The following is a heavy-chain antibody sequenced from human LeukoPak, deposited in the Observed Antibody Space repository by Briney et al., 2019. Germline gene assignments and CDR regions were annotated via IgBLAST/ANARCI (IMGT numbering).Heavy chain of an antibody. J-gene: IGHJ4*02. Sequence: PGGSLRLSCAASGFTFSSYAMHWVRQAPGKGLEYVSAISSNGGSTYYANSVKGRFTISRDNSKNTLYLQMGNLRAEDMAVYYCARLYSGSYTSSDYWGQGTLVTVSS. CDR3: ARLYSGSYTSSDY. V-gene: IGHV3-64*01. CDR1: GFTFSSYA. D-gene: IGHD1-26*01. CDR2: ISSNGGST.